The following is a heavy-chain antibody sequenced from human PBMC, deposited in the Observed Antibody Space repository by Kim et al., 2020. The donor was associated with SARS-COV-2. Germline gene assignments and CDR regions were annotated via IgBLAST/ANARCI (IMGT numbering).Heavy chain of an antibody. CDR2: IKQDGSEK. Sequence: GGSLRLSCAASGFTFSSYWMSWVRQAPGKGLEWVANIKQDGSEKYYVDSVKGRFTISRDNAKNSLYLQMNSLRAEDTAVYYCATLLYYDILTGPPGGMDVWGQGTTVTVSS. CDR1: GFTFSSYW. CDR3: ATLLYYDILTGPPGGMDV. J-gene: IGHJ6*02. D-gene: IGHD3-9*01. V-gene: IGHV3-7*01.